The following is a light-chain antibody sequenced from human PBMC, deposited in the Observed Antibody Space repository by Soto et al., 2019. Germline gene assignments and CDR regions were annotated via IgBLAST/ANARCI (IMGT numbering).Light chain of an antibody. CDR1: QSISSY. V-gene: IGKV1-39*01. CDR2: AAS. Sequence: DIQMTQSPSSLSASVGDRATITCRASQSISSYLNWYQQKPGKAPKLLIYAASSLQSGVPSRFSGSGSGTDFTLTISSLQPEDFATYYCQQSYSHRTFGQGTKVEIK. CDR3: QQSYSHRT. J-gene: IGKJ1*01.